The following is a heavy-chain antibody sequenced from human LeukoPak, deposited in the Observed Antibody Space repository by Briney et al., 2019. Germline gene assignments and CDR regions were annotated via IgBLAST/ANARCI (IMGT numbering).Heavy chain of an antibody. J-gene: IGHJ4*02. CDR2: IYYSGST. CDR3: ASNMITFGGVIEDFDY. Sequence: ETLSLTCTVSGGSISSSSYYWGWIRQPPGKGLEWVGSIYYSGSTYYNPSLKSRVTISVDTSKNQFSLKLSSVTAADTAVYYCASNMITFGGVIEDFDYWGQGTLVTVSS. D-gene: IGHD3-16*02. CDR1: GGSISSSSYY. V-gene: IGHV4-39*07.